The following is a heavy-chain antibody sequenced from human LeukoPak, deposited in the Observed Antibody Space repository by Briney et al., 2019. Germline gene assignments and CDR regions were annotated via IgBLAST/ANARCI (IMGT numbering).Heavy chain of an antibody. CDR1: GGSISSYY. CDR3: ATTGYSSGWYYFDY. V-gene: IGHV4-59*01. Sequence: SETLSLTCTVSGGSISSYYWSWVRQPPGKGLEWIGYIYYSGSTNYNPSLKSRVTISVDTSKNQFSLKLSSVTAADTAVYYCATTGYSSGWYYFDYWGQGTLVTVSS. D-gene: IGHD6-19*01. CDR2: IYYSGST. J-gene: IGHJ4*02.